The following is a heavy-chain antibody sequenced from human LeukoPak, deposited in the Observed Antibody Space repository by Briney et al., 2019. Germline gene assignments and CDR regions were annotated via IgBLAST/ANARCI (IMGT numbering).Heavy chain of an antibody. J-gene: IGHJ6*03. Sequence: PSETLSLTCAVYGGSFSGYYWSWIRQPPGKGLEWIGEINHSGSTNYNPSLKSRVTISVDTSKNQFSLKLSSVTAADTAVYYCARLWFGTYYYYYMDVWGKGTTVTVSS. V-gene: IGHV4-34*01. CDR1: GGSFSGYY. CDR2: INHSGST. CDR3: ARLWFGTYYYYYMDV. D-gene: IGHD3-10*01.